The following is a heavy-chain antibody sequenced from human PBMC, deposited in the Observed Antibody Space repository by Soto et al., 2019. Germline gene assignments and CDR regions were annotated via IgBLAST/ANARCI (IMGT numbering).Heavy chain of an antibody. V-gene: IGHV4-39*01. Sequence: QLQLQESGPGLVKPSETLSLTCTVSDGSISSSSYYWGWIRQPPGKGLEWIGSIYYSGSTYYNPSLKILVTISVDTSKTQFSLKLSPVTAADTAVYYCLVYCTSTSCSRPEYSQHWGQGTLVTVSS. CDR1: DGSISSSSYY. J-gene: IGHJ1*01. CDR2: IYYSGST. D-gene: IGHD2-2*01. CDR3: LVYCTSTSCSRPEYSQH.